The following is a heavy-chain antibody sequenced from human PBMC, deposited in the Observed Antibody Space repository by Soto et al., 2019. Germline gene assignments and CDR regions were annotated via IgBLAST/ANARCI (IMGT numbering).Heavy chain of an antibody. D-gene: IGHD4-17*01. J-gene: IGHJ2*01. V-gene: IGHV4-4*02. Sequence: PSETLSLTCAVSGGSMNTDNWWSWVRQPPGKGLEWIGEISPGGATIYNPSLKSRVTISLDKSNNQFSLNLSSVTAADTAVYYCTRVGDDYGDYMMWYFDLWGRGTLVTVSS. CDR3: TRVGDDYGDYMMWYFDL. CDR2: ISPGGAT. CDR1: GGSMNTDNW.